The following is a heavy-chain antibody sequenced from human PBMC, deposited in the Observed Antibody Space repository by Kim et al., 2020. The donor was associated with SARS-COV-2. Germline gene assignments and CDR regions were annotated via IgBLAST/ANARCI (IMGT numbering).Heavy chain of an antibody. CDR1: GFIFSNYA. J-gene: IGHJ5*01. Sequence: GGSLRLSCAVSGFIFSNYAMSWVRQAPGKGLEWVAGIGAGHDAYYADSVRGRFTISRDHFANTLYLQMNYLRADDAAVYHCAKRAATGAGPYYYDSLGQGTLVIVSS. CDR3: AKRAATGAGPYYYDS. D-gene: IGHD3-10*01. CDR2: IGAGHDA. V-gene: IGHV3-23*01.